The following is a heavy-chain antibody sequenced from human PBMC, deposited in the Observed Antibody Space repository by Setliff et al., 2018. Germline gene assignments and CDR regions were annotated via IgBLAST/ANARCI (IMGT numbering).Heavy chain of an antibody. Sequence: PSETLSLTCSVSGTSINSYYWTWIRQPPGKGLEWNGFIHSNGIKNYNPSLKSRVAMSVDTSKNHVSLKVTSVTAADTAVYFCANGWRNFDYWGQGSLVTVSS. CDR3: ANGWRNFDY. J-gene: IGHJ4*02. D-gene: IGHD3-10*01. CDR2: IHSNGIK. CDR1: GTSINSYY. V-gene: IGHV4-59*01.